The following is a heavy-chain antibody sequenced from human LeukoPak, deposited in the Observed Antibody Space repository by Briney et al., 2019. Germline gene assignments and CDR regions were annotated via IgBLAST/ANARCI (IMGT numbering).Heavy chain of an antibody. Sequence: ASVKVSCKASGYTFTSYYMHWVRQAPGQGLEWMGIINPSGGSTSYAQKFQGRVTMTRDTSTSTVYMEPSSLRSEDTAVYYCARDYYYDSSGYSPFDYWGQGTLVTVSS. D-gene: IGHD3-22*01. CDR2: INPSGGST. CDR1: GYTFTSYY. CDR3: ARDYYYDSSGYSPFDY. J-gene: IGHJ4*02. V-gene: IGHV1-46*01.